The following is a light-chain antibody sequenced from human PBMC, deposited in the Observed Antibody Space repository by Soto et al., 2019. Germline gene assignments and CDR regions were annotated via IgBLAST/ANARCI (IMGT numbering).Light chain of an antibody. CDR1: QSISSR. CDR2: DAY. CDR3: QQYKTFWT. J-gene: IGKJ1*01. Sequence: GDRVKITCRASQSISSRLAWFQQKPERAPRVLIYDAYSLESGVPSRFSGSGSGTEFTLTISSLQPDDFATYYCQQYKTFWTFGQGTKVDIK. V-gene: IGKV1-5*01.